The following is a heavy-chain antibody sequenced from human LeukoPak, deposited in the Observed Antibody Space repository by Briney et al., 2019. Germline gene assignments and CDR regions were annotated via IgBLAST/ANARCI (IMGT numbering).Heavy chain of an antibody. CDR1: GYTFTSYY. J-gene: IGHJ3*02. Sequence: GASVKVSCKTSGYTFTSYYMHWVRQAPGQGLEWMGIINPSGGSTSYAQKFQGRVTMTRDTSTSTVYMELSSLRSEDTAVYYCARTELVPAAGDAFDIWGQGTMVTVSS. D-gene: IGHD2-2*01. CDR3: ARTELVPAAGDAFDI. CDR2: INPSGGST. V-gene: IGHV1-46*01.